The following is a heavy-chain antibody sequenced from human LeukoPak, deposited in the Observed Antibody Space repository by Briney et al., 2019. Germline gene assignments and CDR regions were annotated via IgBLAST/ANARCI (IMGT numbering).Heavy chain of an antibody. CDR2: ISTYNGNT. CDR1: GYTFTSYS. D-gene: IGHD2-2*01. V-gene: IGHV1-18*01. Sequence: GASVKVSCKASGYTFTSYSFSWVRQAPGQGLEWMGWISTYNGNTKYAQKLQGRVTMTTDISTSTAYMELRSLRSDGTAVYYCARDWDCSSTSCRDCFDPWGQGTLVTVSS. J-gene: IGHJ5*02. CDR3: ARDWDCSSTSCRDCFDP.